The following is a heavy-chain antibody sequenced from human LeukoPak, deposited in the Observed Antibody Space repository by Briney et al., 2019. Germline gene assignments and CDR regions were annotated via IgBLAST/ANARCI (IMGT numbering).Heavy chain of an antibody. CDR2: INHSGST. J-gene: IGHJ3*02. CDR1: GGSFSGYY. D-gene: IGHD4-17*01. V-gene: IGHV4-34*01. Sequence: SETLSLTCAVYGGSFSGYYWSWIRQPPGKGLEWIGEINHSGSTNYNPSLKSRVTISVDTSRNQFSLRLSSVTAADTAVYYCARDLVTVTKGFDIWGQGTMVSVSS. CDR3: ARDLVTVTKGFDI.